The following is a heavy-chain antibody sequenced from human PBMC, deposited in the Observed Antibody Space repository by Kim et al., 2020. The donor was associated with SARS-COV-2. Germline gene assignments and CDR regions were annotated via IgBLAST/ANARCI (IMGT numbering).Heavy chain of an antibody. V-gene: IGHV3-30*18. CDR2: ISYDGSNK. D-gene: IGHD6-13*01. J-gene: IGHJ6*02. Sequence: GGSLRLSCAASGFTFSSYGMHWVRQAPGKGLEWVAVISYDGSNKYYADSVKGRFTISRDNSKNTLYLQMNSLRAEDTAVYYCAKDLGSWGARQQLVRSPTVEVPYYYYGMDVWGQGTTVTVSS. CDR3: AKDLGSWGARQQLVRSPTVEVPYYYYGMDV. CDR1: GFTFSSYG.